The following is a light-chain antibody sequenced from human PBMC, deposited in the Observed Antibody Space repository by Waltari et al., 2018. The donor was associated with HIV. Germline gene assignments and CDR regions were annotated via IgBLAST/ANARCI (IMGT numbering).Light chain of an antibody. CDR2: DDT. CDR3: QVWDINTDHVL. Sequence: SYVLTQPPSVSVAPGQTARIDCGGTKIGSKSVHWHQQKPGQAPVLVVYDDTDRPSGIPERFSGSNSGNTATLTISRVEAGDEADYYCQVWDINTDHVLFGGGTKLTVL. CDR1: KIGSKS. V-gene: IGLV3-21*02. J-gene: IGLJ2*01.